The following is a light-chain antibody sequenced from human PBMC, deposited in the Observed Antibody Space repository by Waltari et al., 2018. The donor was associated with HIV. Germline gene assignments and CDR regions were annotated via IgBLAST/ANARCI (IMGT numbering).Light chain of an antibody. CDR3: YSTDSSGNHWV. CDR2: EDN. J-gene: IGLJ3*02. CDR1: ELAKKY. Sequence: SYELTQPPSVSVSPGQTARISCSGDELAKKYVYWYQQMSGQAPVLVIYEDNKRPSGIPDKFPGSSSGTMATLTINGAREEDEADYYCYSTDSSGNHWVFGGGTKLTVL. V-gene: IGLV3-10*01.